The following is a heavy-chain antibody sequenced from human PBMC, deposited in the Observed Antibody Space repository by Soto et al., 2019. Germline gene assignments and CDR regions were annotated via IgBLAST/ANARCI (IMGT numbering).Heavy chain of an antibody. J-gene: IGHJ4*02. V-gene: IGHV3-21*01. CDR1: GFTFSDYI. CDR2: INYNTPDI. CDR3: ARQVGQCVDY. Sequence: GGSLRLSCAASGFTFSDYIMIWVRQAPGKGLEWVSSINYNTPDIYYGDSVKGRFTISRDNAKDSLYLQMNSLRAEDTAIYYCARQVGQCVDYWGQGTLVTVSS.